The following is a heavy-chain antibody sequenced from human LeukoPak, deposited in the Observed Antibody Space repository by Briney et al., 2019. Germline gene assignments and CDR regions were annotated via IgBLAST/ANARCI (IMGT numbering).Heavy chain of an antibody. J-gene: IGHJ3*02. V-gene: IGHV3-49*04. CDR3: SRFYSSGWASGAFDI. CDR2: IRNKANGGTT. CDR1: GFTFSDYA. Sequence: PGRSLRLSCTTSGFTFSDYAVSWVRQAPGKGLECIGFIRNKANGGTTEYAASVKGRFTISRDDSKTIAHLQMSSLKTEDTAVYYCSRFYSSGWASGAFDIWGQGTMVTVSS. D-gene: IGHD3-22*01.